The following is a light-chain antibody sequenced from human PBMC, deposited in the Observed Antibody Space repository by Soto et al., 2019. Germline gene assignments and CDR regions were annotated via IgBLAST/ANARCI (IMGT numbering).Light chain of an antibody. CDR2: GNS. V-gene: IGLV1-40*01. J-gene: IGLJ3*02. Sequence: QSVLTQPPSVSGAPGQRVTISCTGSSSNIGAGFVVHWYQQLPGTAPKVLIYGNSNRPSGVPDRFSGSKSGTSASLAITGLQAEDEADYYCQSYDRSLNGWVFGGGTKLTVL. CDR1: SSNIGAGFV. CDR3: QSYDRSLNGWV.